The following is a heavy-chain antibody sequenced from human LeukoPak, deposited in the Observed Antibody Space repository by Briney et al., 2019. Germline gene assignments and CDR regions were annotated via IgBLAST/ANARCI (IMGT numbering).Heavy chain of an antibody. CDR2: INRDGSST. CDR1: GFTFSSYW. V-gene: IGHV3-74*01. D-gene: IGHD3-3*01. Sequence: SGGSLRLSCAAWGFTFSSYWMDWDRHAPGKGMVWVSGINRDGSSTSYSDSVLGRFIISRDNTNNTLYLQMISLRAEATAVYYCARLTIFGASDAFDIWGQGTMVTVSS. CDR3: ARLTIFGASDAFDI. J-gene: IGHJ3*02.